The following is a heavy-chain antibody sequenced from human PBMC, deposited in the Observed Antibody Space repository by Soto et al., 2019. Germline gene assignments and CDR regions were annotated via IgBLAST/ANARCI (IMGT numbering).Heavy chain of an antibody. CDR1: GGSISSGGYY. CDR2: IYYSGST. CDR3: ARDSLGYYYGMDV. V-gene: IGHV4-31*03. Sequence: SETLSLTCTVSGGSISSGGYYWSWIRQHPGKGLEWIGYIYYSGSTYYNPSLKSRVTISVDTSKNQFSLKLSSVTAADTAVYYCARDSLGYYYGMDVWGQGTTVTVPS. J-gene: IGHJ6*02.